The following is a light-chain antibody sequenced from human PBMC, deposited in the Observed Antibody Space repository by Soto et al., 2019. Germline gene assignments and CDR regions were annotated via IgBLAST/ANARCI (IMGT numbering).Light chain of an antibody. V-gene: IGKV3-20*01. Sequence: EIVLTQSPGTLSLSPGERATLSCRASQSINSRYLAWYQQKPGQAPRLLIYGASSRATGIPDRFSGSGSGTDFTLTISRLEPEDFAVYYCQQFGSSPGFTFGPGTEVEIK. CDR1: QSINSRY. J-gene: IGKJ3*01. CDR3: QQFGSSPGFT. CDR2: GAS.